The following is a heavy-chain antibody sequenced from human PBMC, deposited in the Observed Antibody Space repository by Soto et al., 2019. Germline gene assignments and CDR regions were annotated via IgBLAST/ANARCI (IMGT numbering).Heavy chain of an antibody. Sequence: EVQVVESGGGLVQPGGSLRLSCAASGFSFSSSWMHWVRQAPGKGLVWVSRISFDGTATTSADAVKGRFIISRDNAKNTLLLQMHNLRADDTAMYYCVRDRRLRGHPFDIWGQGTFVSVSS. CDR3: VRDRRLRGHPFDI. CDR1: GFSFSSSW. V-gene: IGHV3-74*03. CDR2: ISFDGTAT. D-gene: IGHD2-21*02. J-gene: IGHJ3*02.